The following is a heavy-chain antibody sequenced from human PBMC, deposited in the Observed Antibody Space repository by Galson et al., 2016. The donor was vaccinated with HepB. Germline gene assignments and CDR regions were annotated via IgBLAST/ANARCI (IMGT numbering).Heavy chain of an antibody. Sequence: SLRLSCAASGFTFRSYEMNWVRQAPGKGLEWVSYISSSGSTIKDADSVKGRFTISRDNAKNSLYLQMNSLRVEDTAMYYCGRNVPFNWGQGTLVTVSS. CDR1: GFTFRSYE. J-gene: IGHJ4*02. CDR2: ISSSGSTI. CDR3: GRNVPFN. V-gene: IGHV3-48*03.